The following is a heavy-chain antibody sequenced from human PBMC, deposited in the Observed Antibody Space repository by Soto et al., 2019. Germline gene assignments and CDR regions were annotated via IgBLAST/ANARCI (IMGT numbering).Heavy chain of an antibody. V-gene: IGHV1-58*02. D-gene: IGHD3-3*01. CDR3: AAGLHYDFWSGYPKYYYMDV. J-gene: IGHJ6*03. CDR1: GFTFTSSA. Sequence: GASVKVSCKASGFTFTSSAMQWVRQARGQRLEWIGWIVVGSGNTNYAQKFQERVTITRDMSTSTAYMELSSLRSEDTAVYYCAAGLHYDFWSGYPKYYYMDVWGKGTTVTVSS. CDR2: IVVGSGNT.